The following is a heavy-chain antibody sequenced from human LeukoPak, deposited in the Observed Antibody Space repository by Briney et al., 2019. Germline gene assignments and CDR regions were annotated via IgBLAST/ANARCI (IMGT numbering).Heavy chain of an antibody. V-gene: IGHV3-9*01. Sequence: GGSLRLSCAASGFTFDDYAMHWVRQAPGKGLEWVSGISWNSGSIGYADSVKGRFTISRDNSKNTLYLQMNSLRAEDTAVYYCAKSRSHLAVFDYWGQGTLVTVSS. CDR3: AKSRSHLAVFDY. D-gene: IGHD3-16*01. CDR1: GFTFDDYA. J-gene: IGHJ4*02. CDR2: ISWNSGSI.